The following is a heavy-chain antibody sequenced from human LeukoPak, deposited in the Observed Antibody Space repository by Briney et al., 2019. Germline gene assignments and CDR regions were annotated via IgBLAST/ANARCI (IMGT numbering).Heavy chain of an antibody. CDR1: GYTFTSYY. CDR2: INPSGGST. CDR3: ARGVGVTNYYDSSGYVC. D-gene: IGHD3-22*01. Sequence: ASVKVSCKASGYTFTSYYMHWVRQAPGQGLEWMGIINPSGGSTSYAQKFQGRVTMTRDTSTSTVYMELSSLRSEDTAVYYCARGVGVTNYYDSSGYVCWGQGTLVTVSS. V-gene: IGHV1-46*01. J-gene: IGHJ4*02.